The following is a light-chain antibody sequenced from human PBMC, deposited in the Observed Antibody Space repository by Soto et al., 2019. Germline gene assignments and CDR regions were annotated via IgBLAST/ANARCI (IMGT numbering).Light chain of an antibody. V-gene: IGKV3-11*01. CDR1: ERVSTN. Sequence: DIVMTQSPLTLPVSPGESATLSCRASERVSTNLAWYQQTPGQAPRLLIYSASRRPTDIPVRFSGSGSGADFTLIISSLEPEDFAVYYCQQRANWPLTFGGGTKVDIK. CDR3: QQRANWPLT. J-gene: IGKJ4*01. CDR2: SAS.